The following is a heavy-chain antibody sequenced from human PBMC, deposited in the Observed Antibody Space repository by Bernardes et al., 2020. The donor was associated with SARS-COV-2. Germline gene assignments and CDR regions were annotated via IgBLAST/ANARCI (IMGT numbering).Heavy chain of an antibody. CDR3: ARGHDAHKGGNY. J-gene: IGHJ4*02. CDR2: IHPSGNS. D-gene: IGHD2-2*01. CDR1: GGPFSDHY. V-gene: IGHV4-34*01. Sequence: ETLSLTCVVYGGPFSDHYLSWIRRPPGKGLEWIGEIHPSGNSYYNPSLESRVTISPDTSKNQFSLKLSSVTAADTAIYYCARGHDAHKGGNYWGQGTLVTVSS.